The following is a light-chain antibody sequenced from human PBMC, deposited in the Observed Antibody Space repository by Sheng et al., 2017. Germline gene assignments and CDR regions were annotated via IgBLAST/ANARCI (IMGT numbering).Light chain of an antibody. Sequence: EIVLTQSPATLSLSPGERATLSCRASQSVAGYLAWYQQKPGQAPRLLIYDSSSRASGIPARFSGSGSGTDFTLTISSLEPEDSAVYYCQQRNHWPPTFGGGTKVEIK. CDR3: QQRNHWPPT. CDR1: QSVAGY. CDR2: DSS. J-gene: IGKJ4*01. V-gene: IGKV3-11*01.